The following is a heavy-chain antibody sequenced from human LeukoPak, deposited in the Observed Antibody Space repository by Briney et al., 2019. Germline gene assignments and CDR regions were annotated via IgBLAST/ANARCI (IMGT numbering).Heavy chain of an antibody. CDR3: ARYIWSGHPAGHFDY. J-gene: IGHJ4*02. CDR2: IYYSGST. CDR1: GGSISSHY. Sequence: PSETLSLTCTVSGGSISSHYWSWIRQPPGKGLEWIGYIYYSGSTNYNPSLKSRVTISVDTSKNQFSLKLSSVTAADTAVYYCARYIWSGHPAGHFDYWGQGTLVTVSS. V-gene: IGHV4-59*11. D-gene: IGHD3-3*01.